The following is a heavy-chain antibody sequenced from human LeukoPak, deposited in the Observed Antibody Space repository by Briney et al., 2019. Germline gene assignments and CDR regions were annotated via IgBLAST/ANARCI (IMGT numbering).Heavy chain of an antibody. CDR2: IYYSGST. CDR3: ARVLRGSYYDSSRPSVHDAFDI. Sequence: PSETLSLTCTVSGGSISSGGYYWSWIRQHPGKGLEWIGYIYYSGSTYYNPSLKSRVTISVDTSKNQFSLKLSSVTAADTAVYYCARVLRGSYYDSSRPSVHDAFDIWGQGTMVTVSS. V-gene: IGHV4-31*03. D-gene: IGHD3-22*01. J-gene: IGHJ3*02. CDR1: GGSISSGGYY.